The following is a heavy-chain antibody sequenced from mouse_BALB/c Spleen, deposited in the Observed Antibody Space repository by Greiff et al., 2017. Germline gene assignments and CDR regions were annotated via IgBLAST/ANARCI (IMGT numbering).Heavy chain of an antibody. CDR1: GYTFTSYW. CDR2: IDPSDSYT. Sequence: VQLQQPGAELVKPGASVKMSCKASGYTFTSYWMHWVKQRPGQGLEWIGVIDPSDSYTSYNQKFKGKATLTVDTSSSTAYMQISSLTSEDSAVYYCARGGYDGFAYWGQGTLVTVSA. J-gene: IGHJ3*01. D-gene: IGHD2-2*01. V-gene: IGHV1-59*01. CDR3: ARGGYDGFAY.